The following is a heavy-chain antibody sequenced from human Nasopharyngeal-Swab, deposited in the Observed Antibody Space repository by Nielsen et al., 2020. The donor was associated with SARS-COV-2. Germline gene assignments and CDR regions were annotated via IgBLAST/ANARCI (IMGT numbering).Heavy chain of an antibody. CDR2: IKQDGSEQ. CDR3: ARGGSWFDS. D-gene: IGHD1-26*01. Sequence: ETLSLTCAASGFTFSNFWMTWVRQAPGKGLEWVANIKQDGSEQKYVDSVKGRFTISRANAKNSLFLQMNSLRGDDTAIYYCARGGSWFDSWGPGTLVTVSS. CDR1: GFTFSNFW. V-gene: IGHV3-7*03. J-gene: IGHJ5*01.